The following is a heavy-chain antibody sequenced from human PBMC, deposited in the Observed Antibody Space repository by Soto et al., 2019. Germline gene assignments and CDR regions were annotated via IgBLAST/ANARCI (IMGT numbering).Heavy chain of an antibody. V-gene: IGHV1-58*01. CDR3: AADVGGYIDGFGHY. J-gene: IGHJ4*02. CDR1: GFTFSSSA. CDR2: IVVGNSNT. Sequence: QMQLVQSGPEVKKPGTSVKVSCKASGFTFSSSAVHGVRQARGHRIEWIGWIVVGNSNTNYARGLQERVTITRDMSTSTAYMELSGLRSEDTDVYYCAADVGGYIDGFGHYWGQGTLVTVSS. D-gene: IGHD5-12*01.